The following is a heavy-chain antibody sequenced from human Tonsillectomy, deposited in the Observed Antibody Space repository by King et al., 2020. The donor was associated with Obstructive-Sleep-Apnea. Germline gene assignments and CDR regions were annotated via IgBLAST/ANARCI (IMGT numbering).Heavy chain of an antibody. CDR2: IYSGGST. CDR1: GFTVSSNY. V-gene: IGHV3-66*01. Sequence: VQLVESGGGLVQPGGSLRLSCAASGFTVSSNYVSWVRQAPGKGLEWVSVIYSGGSTYYADSVKGRFTISRDNSKNPLYLQMDSLRAEDTAVYYCARDVQMAARGSWGQGTLVTVSS. J-gene: IGHJ4*02. CDR3: ARDVQMAARGS. D-gene: IGHD1-26*01.